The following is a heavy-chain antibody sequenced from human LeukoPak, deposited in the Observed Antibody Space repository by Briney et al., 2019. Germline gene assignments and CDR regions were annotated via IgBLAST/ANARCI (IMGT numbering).Heavy chain of an antibody. CDR2: INSDGSST. V-gene: IGHV3-74*01. CDR1: GFTFSSYS. Sequence: GGSLRLSCAASGFTFSSYSMNWVRQAPGKGLVWVSRINSDGSSTSYADSVKGRFTISRDNAKNTLYLQMNSLRAEDTAVYYCARKVIDTDFDYWGQGTLVTVSS. J-gene: IGHJ4*02. D-gene: IGHD5-18*01. CDR3: ARKVIDTDFDY.